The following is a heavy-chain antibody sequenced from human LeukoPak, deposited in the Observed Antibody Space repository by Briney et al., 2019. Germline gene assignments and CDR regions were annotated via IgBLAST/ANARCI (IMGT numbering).Heavy chain of an antibody. CDR2: IKRTVYGAPT. D-gene: IGHD5/OR15-5a*01. J-gene: IGHJ4*02. V-gene: IGHV3-15*07. CDR3: TSGYSVARHDHY. Sequence: GGSLRLSCAVSGFPLSDAWMNWVRQAPGKGLEWVGRIKRTVYGAPTDYAAPVKGRFIITRDDSRNMLYLQMNSLKTEDTAVYFCTSGYSVARHDHYWGPGPWSSSPQ. CDR1: GFPLSDAW.